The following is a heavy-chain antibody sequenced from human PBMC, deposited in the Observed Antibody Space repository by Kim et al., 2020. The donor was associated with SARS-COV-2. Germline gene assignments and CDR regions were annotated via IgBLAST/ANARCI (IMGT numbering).Heavy chain of an antibody. J-gene: IGHJ1*01. D-gene: IGHD3-10*01. V-gene: IGHV4-61*02. CDR1: GGSISSGSYY. CDR2: IYTSGST. Sequence: SETLSLTCTVSGGSISSGSYYWSWIRQPAGKGLEWIGRIYTSGSTNYNPSLKSRVTISVDTSKNQFSLKLSSVTAADTAVYYCARTGGGIWFGELWYFQHRGQGTLVTVSS. CDR3: ARTGGGIWFGELWYFQH.